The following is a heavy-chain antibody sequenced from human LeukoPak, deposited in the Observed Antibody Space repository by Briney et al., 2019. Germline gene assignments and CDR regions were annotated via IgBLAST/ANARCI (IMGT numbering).Heavy chain of an antibody. J-gene: IGHJ3*02. D-gene: IGHD6-13*01. V-gene: IGHV5-51*01. CDR1: GYSFTSYW. CDR3: ARLYLPYTSAWYGSAFDI. CDR2: LYPGDSGT. Sequence: GESLKISCKSSGYSFTSYWIAWVRQMPGKGLEWMGILYPGDSGTRYSPSFQGQVTISADRSITTAYLQWSSLKASDTAMYYCARLYLPYTSAWYGSAFDIWGQGTMVTVSS.